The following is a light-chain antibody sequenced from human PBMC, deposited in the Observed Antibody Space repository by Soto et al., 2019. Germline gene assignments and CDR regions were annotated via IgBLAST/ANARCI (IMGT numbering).Light chain of an antibody. CDR2: HDS. CDR1: NIGTKS. J-gene: IGLJ3*02. V-gene: IGLV3-21*02. CDR3: QVWDTYSDHVV. Sequence: SYELTQPPSVSVAPGQTARITCAENNIGTKSVHWYQQKPGQAPVVVVYHDSDRPSGIPERFSGSNSGNTATLTISAVDAGDEAAYFCQVWDTYSDHVVFGGGTKLTVL.